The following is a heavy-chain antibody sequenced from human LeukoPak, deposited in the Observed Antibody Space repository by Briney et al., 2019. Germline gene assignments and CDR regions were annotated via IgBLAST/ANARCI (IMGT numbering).Heavy chain of an antibody. CDR3: ARIKQWLVLGYFDY. CDR1: GGTFMTDG. J-gene: IGHJ4*02. V-gene: IGHV1-69*05. D-gene: IGHD6-19*01. Sequence: SVKVSCKASGGTFMTDGFSWVRQAPGQALEWMGGIIPISDSPHSAQRFQGRVTMTRDTSISTAYMELSRLRSDDTAVYYCARIKQWLVLGYFDYWGQGTLVTVSS. CDR2: IIPISDSP.